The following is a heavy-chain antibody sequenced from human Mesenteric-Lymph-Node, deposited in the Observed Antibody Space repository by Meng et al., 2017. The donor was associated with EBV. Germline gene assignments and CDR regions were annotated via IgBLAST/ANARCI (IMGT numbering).Heavy chain of an antibody. D-gene: IGHD3-10*01. J-gene: IGHJ4*02. CDR2: IYHSGST. V-gene: IGHV4-4*02. CDR1: GGSIRSSNW. CDR3: ARDLSGSRNRPFDY. Sequence: QGHRQGSGPGLVKPSVTLSPPCAVSGGSIRSSNWWSWVRQPPGKGLEWIGEIYHSGSTNYNPSLKSRVTISVDKSKNQFSLKLSSVTAADTAVYYCARDLSGSRNRPFDYWGQGTLVTVSS.